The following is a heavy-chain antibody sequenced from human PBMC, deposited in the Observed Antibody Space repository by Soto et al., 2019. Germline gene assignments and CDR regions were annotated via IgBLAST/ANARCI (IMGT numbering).Heavy chain of an antibody. CDR1: GFTFGDSY. J-gene: IGHJ5*02. CDR2: ISPGSRYP. D-gene: IGHD2-15*01. V-gene: IGHV3-11*06. CDR3: VRGGGGGLFDP. Sequence: GESLKISCTGSGFTFGDSYMSWIRQAPGKGLEWLSYISPGSRYPAYADSVKGRFTISRDNAKRSLYLQMMSLTAEDTAIYYCVRGGGGGLFDPWGQGTMVTVSS.